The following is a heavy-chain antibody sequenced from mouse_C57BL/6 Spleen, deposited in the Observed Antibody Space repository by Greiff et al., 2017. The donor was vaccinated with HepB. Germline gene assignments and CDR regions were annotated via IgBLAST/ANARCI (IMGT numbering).Heavy chain of an antibody. CDR2: INPYNGGT. CDR3: ARDDYDVGFAY. D-gene: IGHD2-4*01. V-gene: IGHV1-19*01. Sequence: VQLKQSGPVLVKPGASVKMSCKASGYTFTDYYMNWVKQSHGKSLEWIGVINPYNGGTSYNQKFKGKATLTVDKSSSTAYMELNSLTSEDSAVYYCARDDYDVGFAYWGQGTLVTVSA. J-gene: IGHJ3*01. CDR1: GYTFTDYY.